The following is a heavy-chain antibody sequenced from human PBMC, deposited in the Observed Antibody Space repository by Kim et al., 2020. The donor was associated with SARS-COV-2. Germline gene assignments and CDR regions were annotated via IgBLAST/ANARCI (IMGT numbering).Heavy chain of an antibody. V-gene: IGHV3-21*01. J-gene: IGHJ6*02. CDR3: ARAGGLTYYYGMDV. Sequence: ADPVKGRLTITRANAKNSLYLQMNSLRAEDTAVYYCARAGGLTYYYGMDVWGQGTTVTVSS. D-gene: IGHD3-9*01.